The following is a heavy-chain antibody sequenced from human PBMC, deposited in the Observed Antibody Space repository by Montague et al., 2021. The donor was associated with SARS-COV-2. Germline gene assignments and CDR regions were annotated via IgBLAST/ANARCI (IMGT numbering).Heavy chain of an antibody. V-gene: IGHV3-74*01. D-gene: IGHD3-22*01. J-gene: IGHJ3*02. Sequence: YLRLSCAASGFTFRSYWVHWVRQAPGKGLVWVSRINSDGSSTTYADSVKGRFAISRDNAKNTLYLQMNSLRAEDTAVYYCARAPRRHYYDSTGFDAFDIWGQGTMVTVSS. CDR1: GFTFRSYW. CDR3: ARAPRRHYYDSTGFDAFDI. CDR2: INSDGSST.